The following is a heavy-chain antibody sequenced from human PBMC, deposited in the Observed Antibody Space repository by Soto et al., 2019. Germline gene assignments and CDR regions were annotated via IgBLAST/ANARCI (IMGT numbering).Heavy chain of an antibody. D-gene: IGHD5-12*01. CDR3: ARDPRYSGYVFLFSDMDV. CDR1: GFTFSSYG. V-gene: IGHV3-33*01. Sequence: GGSLRLSCAASGFTFSSYGMHWVRQAPGKGLEWVAVIWYDGSNKYYADSVKGRFTISRDNSKNTLYLQMNSLRAEDTAVYYCARDPRYSGYVFLFSDMDVWGKGTTVTVSS. CDR2: IWYDGSNK. J-gene: IGHJ6*03.